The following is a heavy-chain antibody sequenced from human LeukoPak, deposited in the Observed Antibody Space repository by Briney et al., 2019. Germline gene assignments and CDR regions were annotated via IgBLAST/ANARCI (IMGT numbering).Heavy chain of an antibody. D-gene: IGHD6-19*01. CDR1: GFTFSSYW. J-gene: IGHJ4*02. CDR2: IKQDGSEK. Sequence: GGSLRLSCAASGFTFSSYWMSWVRRAPGKGLEWVANIKQDGSEKYYVDSVKGRFTISRDNAKNSLYLQMNSLRAEDTAVYYCARYTTAGYSSGWYGPSFDYWGQGTLVTVSS. CDR3: ARYTTAGYSSGWYGPSFDY. V-gene: IGHV3-7*01.